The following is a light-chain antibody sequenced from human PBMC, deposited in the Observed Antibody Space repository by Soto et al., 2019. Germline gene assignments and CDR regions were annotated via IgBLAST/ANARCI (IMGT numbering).Light chain of an antibody. J-gene: IGKJ5*01. V-gene: IGKV3-15*01. CDR2: YAS. CDR1: HHINNN. Sequence: MMTQSPATLSVSPGERATLSCRASHHINNNLAWYQQKPGQVPRLLIYYASTRATGIPVRFSGSGSGTEFTLTISSLQSEDFALYYCQQYNDWPPITFGQGTRLEIK. CDR3: QQYNDWPPIT.